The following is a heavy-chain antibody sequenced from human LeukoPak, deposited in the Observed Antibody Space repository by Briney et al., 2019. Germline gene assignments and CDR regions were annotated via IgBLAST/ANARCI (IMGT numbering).Heavy chain of an antibody. V-gene: IGHV3-23*01. Sequence: PGGSLRLSCAASGFSFSNYEMNWVRQAPGKGLEWVSAISGSGGSTYYADSVKGRFTISRDNSKNTLYLQMNSLRAEDTAVYYCAKAYPQSRKVAGSLDYWGQGTLVTVSS. CDR3: AKAYPQSRKVAGSLDY. CDR1: GFSFSNYE. CDR2: ISGSGGST. D-gene: IGHD6-19*01. J-gene: IGHJ4*02.